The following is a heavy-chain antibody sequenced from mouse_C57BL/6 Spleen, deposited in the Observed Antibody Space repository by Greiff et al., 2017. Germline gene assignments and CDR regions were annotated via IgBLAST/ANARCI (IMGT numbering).Heavy chain of an antibody. Sequence: VQLQQSGAELVRPGASVKLSCTASGFNIKDAYMHWVKQRPEQGLEWIGWIDPENGDTEYASKFQGKATITADTSSNTAYLQLSSLTSEDTAVYYCTTSLFMDYWGQGTSVTVSS. CDR1: GFNIKDAY. J-gene: IGHJ4*01. CDR2: IDPENGDT. D-gene: IGHD6-5*01. V-gene: IGHV14-4*01. CDR3: TTSLFMDY.